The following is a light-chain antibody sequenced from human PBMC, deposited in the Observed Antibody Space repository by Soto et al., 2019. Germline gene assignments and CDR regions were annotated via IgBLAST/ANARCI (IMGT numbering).Light chain of an antibody. Sequence: QSALTQPASVSGSPGQSITISCTGTSSDVGGHNYVSWYQQHPGKAPKLMIYDVRNRPSGGSNRFSGSKSGNTASLTISGLQAEDEADYYCSSYTSSSTLVVFGGGTKLTVL. J-gene: IGLJ2*01. V-gene: IGLV2-14*01. CDR1: SSDVGGHNY. CDR2: DVR. CDR3: SSYTSSSTLVV.